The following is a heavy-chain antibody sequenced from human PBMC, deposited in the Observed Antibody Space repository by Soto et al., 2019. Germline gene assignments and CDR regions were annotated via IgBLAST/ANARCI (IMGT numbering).Heavy chain of an antibody. D-gene: IGHD3-3*02. CDR1: GFTFSDSY. CDR2: ITFSGNTV. CDR3: ARDRGIFGVVKAPYGMDV. Sequence: GGSLRLSCAASGFTFSDSYMSWIRQAPGKGLEWISYITFSGNTVYYADSLKGRFTISRDNAKNSLYLQMNRLRADDTAVYYCARDRGIFGVVKAPYGMDVWGQGTTVTVSS. J-gene: IGHJ6*02. V-gene: IGHV3-11*01.